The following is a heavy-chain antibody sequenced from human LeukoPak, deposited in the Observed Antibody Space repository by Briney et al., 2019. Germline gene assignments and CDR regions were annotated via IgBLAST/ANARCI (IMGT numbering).Heavy chain of an antibody. D-gene: IGHD2-2*01. Sequence: TGGSLRLSCAASGFTVSSNYMSWVRQAPGKGLEWVSVIYSGGSTYYADSVKGRFTISRDNSKNTLYLQMNSLRAEDTAVYYCARGKVVPGYNWFDPWGQGTLVTVSS. CDR3: ARGKVVPGYNWFDP. V-gene: IGHV3-53*01. CDR2: IYSGGST. J-gene: IGHJ5*02. CDR1: GFTVSSNY.